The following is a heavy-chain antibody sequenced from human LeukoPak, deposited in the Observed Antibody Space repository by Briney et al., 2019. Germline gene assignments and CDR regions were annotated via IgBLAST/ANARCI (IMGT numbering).Heavy chain of an antibody. CDR3: ARVARGDY. J-gene: IGHJ4*02. CDR2: ISSSSSYI. Sequence: GGSLRLSCTASGFTFGDYAMNWVRQAPGKGLEWVSSISSSSSYIYYADSVKGRFTISRDNAKNSLYLQMNSLRAEDTAVYYCARVARGDYWGQGTLVTVSS. CDR1: GFTFGDYA. V-gene: IGHV3-21*01.